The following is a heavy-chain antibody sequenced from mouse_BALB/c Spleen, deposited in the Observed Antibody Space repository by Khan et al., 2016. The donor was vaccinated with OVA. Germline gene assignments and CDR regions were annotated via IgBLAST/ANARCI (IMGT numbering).Heavy chain of an antibody. D-gene: IGHD1-1*01. J-gene: IGHJ2*01. CDR1: GFTFTDYY. V-gene: IGHV7-3*02. CDR3: ARDGRYGPTGSY. Sequence: VQLKESGGGLVQPGGSLRLSCATSGFTFTDYYMSWVRQPPGKALEWLGFIRNKANGYTTEYSASVKGRFTISRDNSQSILYLQMNTLRAEDSATYYCARDGRYGPTGSYWGQGTTLTVSS. CDR2: IRNKANGYTT.